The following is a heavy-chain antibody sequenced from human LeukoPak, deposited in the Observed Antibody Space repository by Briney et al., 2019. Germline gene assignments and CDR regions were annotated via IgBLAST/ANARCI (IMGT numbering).Heavy chain of an antibody. CDR2: ISYSGIT. D-gene: IGHD2-2*01. V-gene: IGHV4-39*01. CDR3: ARHNDYASLMDV. CDR1: GVSVTASGYY. J-gene: IGHJ6*02. Sequence: SETLSLTCTVFGVSVTASGYYGAWIRQPPGRGLEWIGSISYSGITYYKPSLRGRVTISGDTAKNQFSLKLSSVTAADTAVYYCARHNDYASLMDVWGQGTTVTVSS.